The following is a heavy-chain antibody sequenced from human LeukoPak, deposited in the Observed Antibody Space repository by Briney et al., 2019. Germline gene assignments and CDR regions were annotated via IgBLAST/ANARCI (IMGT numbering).Heavy chain of an antibody. V-gene: IGHV1-69*13. CDR2: IIPIFGTA. CDR1: GGTFSSYA. Sequence: GASVKVSCKASGGTFSSYAISWVRQAPGQGLEWMGGIIPIFGTANYAQKFQGRVTITADESTSTAYMELSSLRSEDTAVYYCARGKRSQVIVVVVATTVYWFDPWGQGTLVTVSS. D-gene: IGHD2-15*01. J-gene: IGHJ5*02. CDR3: ARGKRSQVIVVVVATTVYWFDP.